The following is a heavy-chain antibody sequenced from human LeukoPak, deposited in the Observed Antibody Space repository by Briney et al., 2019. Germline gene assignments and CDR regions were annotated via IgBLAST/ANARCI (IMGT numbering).Heavy chain of an antibody. J-gene: IGHJ4*02. CDR1: GFTFNSFG. CDR2: ISYDGTNI. V-gene: IGHV3-30*18. Sequence: GGSLRLSCAASGFTFNSFGMHWVRQAPGKGLEWVALISYDGTNIYYAESVKGRFTISRDNSKNTLFLQMDSLRAEDTAVYYCAKDWGSNGGPFDYWGQGTLVTVSS. CDR3: AKDWGSNGGPFDY. D-gene: IGHD4-23*01.